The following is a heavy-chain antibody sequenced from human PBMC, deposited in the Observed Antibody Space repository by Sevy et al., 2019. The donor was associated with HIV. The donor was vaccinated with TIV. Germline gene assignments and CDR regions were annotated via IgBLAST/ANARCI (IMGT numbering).Heavy chain of an antibody. D-gene: IGHD2-2*01. CDR3: AKDLDIVAVAAAIRLSY. V-gene: IGHV3-23*01. Sequence: GGSLRLSCAASEFTFRNYAMSWVRQAPGKGLEWVSALSGTGGSTYYADSVKGRFTISRDNSKHTSYLQMNSLRVEDTAVYYCAKDLDIVAVAAAIRLSYWGQGTLVTVSS. CDR2: LSGTGGST. J-gene: IGHJ4*02. CDR1: EFTFRNYA.